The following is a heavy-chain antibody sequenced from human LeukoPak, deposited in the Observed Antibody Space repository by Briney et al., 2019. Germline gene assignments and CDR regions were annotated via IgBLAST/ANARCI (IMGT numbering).Heavy chain of an antibody. CDR2: ISAYNGKT. CDR1: GYTFTSYG. D-gene: IGHD3-10*01. CDR3: ARDLRYYGSGSYYTSTGY. Sequence: ASVKVSCKASGYTFTSYGISWVRQAPGQGLEWMGWISAYNGKTNYAQTLQGRVTITTDTSTSTAYMELRSLRADDTAVYYCARDLRYYGSGSYYTSTGYWGQGTLVTVCS. V-gene: IGHV1-18*01. J-gene: IGHJ4*02.